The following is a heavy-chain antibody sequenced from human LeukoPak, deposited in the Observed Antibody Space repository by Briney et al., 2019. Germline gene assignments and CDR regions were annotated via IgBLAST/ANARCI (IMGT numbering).Heavy chain of an antibody. J-gene: IGHJ4*02. V-gene: IGHV4-59*01. CDR1: GGSISSYY. CDR3: ARGAGNPDY. D-gene: IGHD4-23*01. Sequence: SETLSLTCTVSGGSISSYYWSWIRQPPGKGLEWIGYIYYGGSTNYNPSLKSRVTISVDTSKNQFSLKLSSVTAADTAVYYCARGAGNPDYWGQGTLVTASS. CDR2: IYYGGST.